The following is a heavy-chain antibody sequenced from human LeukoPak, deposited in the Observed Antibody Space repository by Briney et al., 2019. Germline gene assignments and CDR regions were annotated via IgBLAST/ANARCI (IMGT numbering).Heavy chain of an antibody. CDR1: GYTFTGYY. Sequence: ASVKVSCKASGYTFTGYYMHWVRQAPGQGLEWMGWINPNSGGTNYAQKFQGRVTMTRDTSISTAYMELSRLRSDDTAVYYCARANGHSSGWYVLGYWGQGTLVTVSS. CDR2: INPNSGGT. J-gene: IGHJ4*02. V-gene: IGHV1-2*02. CDR3: ARANGHSSGWYVLGY. D-gene: IGHD6-19*01.